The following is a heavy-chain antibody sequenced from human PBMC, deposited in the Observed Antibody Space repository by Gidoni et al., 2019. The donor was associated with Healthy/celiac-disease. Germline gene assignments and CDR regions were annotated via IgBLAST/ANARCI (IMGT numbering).Heavy chain of an antibody. Sequence: EVQLVESGGGLVQPGGSLRLSCAASGFTVSSNYMSWVRQAPGQGLEWVSVIYSGGSTYYADSVKGRFTISRHNSTNTLYLQMNSLRAEDTAVYYCARDRRSGRGYYYYGMDVWGQGTTVTVSS. D-gene: IGHD3-10*01. CDR3: ARDRRSGRGYYYYGMDV. J-gene: IGHJ6*02. CDR1: GFTVSSNY. V-gene: IGHV3-53*04. CDR2: IYSGGST.